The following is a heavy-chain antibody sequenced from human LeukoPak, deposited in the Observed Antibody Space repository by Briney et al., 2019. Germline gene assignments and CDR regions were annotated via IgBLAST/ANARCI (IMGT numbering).Heavy chain of an antibody. Sequence: GASVKVSCKASGYTFTSYGISWVRQAPGQGLEWMGWISAYNGNTNYAQKLQGRVTITADKSTSTAYMELSSLRSEDTAVYYCARDTASYYFDYWGQGTLVTVSS. V-gene: IGHV1-18*01. CDR1: GYTFTSYG. CDR2: ISAYNGNT. J-gene: IGHJ4*02. CDR3: ARDTASYYFDY. D-gene: IGHD5-18*01.